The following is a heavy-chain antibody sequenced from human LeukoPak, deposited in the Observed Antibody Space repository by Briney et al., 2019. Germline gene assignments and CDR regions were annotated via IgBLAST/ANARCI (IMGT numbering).Heavy chain of an antibody. Sequence: GGSLRLSCAASGFTFSNYAMSWVRQAPGKGLDRVSAISGSGGSTYYADSVKGRFTISRDNSKNTLYLQMNSLRAEDTAVYYCAKDFTANYDFWSGYPHWGQGTLVTVSS. D-gene: IGHD3-3*01. CDR2: ISGSGGST. CDR1: GFTFSNYA. CDR3: AKDFTANYDFWSGYPH. V-gene: IGHV3-23*01. J-gene: IGHJ4*02.